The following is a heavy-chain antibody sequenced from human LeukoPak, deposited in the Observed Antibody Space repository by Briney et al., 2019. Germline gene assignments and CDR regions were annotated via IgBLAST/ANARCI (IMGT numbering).Heavy chain of an antibody. V-gene: IGHV1-46*01. CDR2: INPSGGST. D-gene: IGHD5-18*01. CDR3: ARESPGYSYGYAWFDP. Sequence: GASVKVSCKASGYTFTSYYMHWVRQAPGQGLEWMGIINPSGGSTSYAQKFQGRVTMTRDMSTSTVYMELSSLRSEDTAVYYCARESPGYSYGYAWFDPWGQGTLVTVSS. J-gene: IGHJ5*02. CDR1: GYTFTSYY.